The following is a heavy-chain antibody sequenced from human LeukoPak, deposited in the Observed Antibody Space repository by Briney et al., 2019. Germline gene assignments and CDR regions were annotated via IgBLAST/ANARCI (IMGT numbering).Heavy chain of an antibody. J-gene: IGHJ5*02. CDR3: ARDRWXGEXGXXXX. D-gene: IGHD3-10*01. CDR2: IYYSGST. Sequence: SETLSLTCTVSGGSISSYYWSWIRQPPGKGLEWIGYIYYSGSTNYNPSLKSRVTISVDTSKNQFSLKLSSVTAADTAVYYCARDRWXGEXGXXXXWGQGTLVTVSS. CDR1: GGSISSYY. V-gene: IGHV4-59*01.